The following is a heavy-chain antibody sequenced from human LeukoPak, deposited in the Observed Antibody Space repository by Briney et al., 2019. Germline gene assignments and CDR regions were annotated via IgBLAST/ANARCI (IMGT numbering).Heavy chain of an antibody. CDR3: ARSKDILTGYCFDY. CDR1: GGSFSGYY. D-gene: IGHD3-9*01. CDR2: INHSGST. J-gene: IGHJ4*02. V-gene: IGHV4-34*01. Sequence: NASETLSLTCAVYGGSFSGYYWSWLRQPPGKGLEWIGEINHSGSTNYNPSLKSRVTISVDTSKNQFSLKLSSVTAADTAVYYCARSKDILTGYCFDYWGQGTLVTVSS.